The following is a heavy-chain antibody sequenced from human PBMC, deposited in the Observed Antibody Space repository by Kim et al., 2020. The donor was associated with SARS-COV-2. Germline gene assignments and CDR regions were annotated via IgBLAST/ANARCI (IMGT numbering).Heavy chain of an antibody. J-gene: IGHJ5*02. CDR3: AGQKSYYGWFDP. D-gene: IGHD3-10*01. Sequence: GGSLRLSCAASGITFSDYYMDWVRQAPGKGLEWVGRSRNKANSYTTEYAASVKGRFTISRDDSKNSLYLQMNILKTEDTAVYYCAGQKSYYGWFDPWGQGTLVTVSS. V-gene: IGHV3-72*01. CDR1: GITFSDYY. CDR2: SRNKANSYTT.